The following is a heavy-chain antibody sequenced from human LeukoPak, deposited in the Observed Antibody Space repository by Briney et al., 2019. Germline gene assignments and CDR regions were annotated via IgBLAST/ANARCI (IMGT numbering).Heavy chain of an antibody. CDR3: ARGKAKDYGDSNWFDP. CDR2: INHSGST. Sequence: KPSETLSLTCAVYGGSFSGYYWSWIRQPPGKGLEWIGEINHSGSTNYNPSLKSRVTISVDTSKDQFSLKLSSVTAAGTAVYYCARGKAKDYGDSNWFDPWGQGTLVTVSS. V-gene: IGHV4-34*01. CDR1: GGSFSGYY. D-gene: IGHD4-17*01. J-gene: IGHJ5*02.